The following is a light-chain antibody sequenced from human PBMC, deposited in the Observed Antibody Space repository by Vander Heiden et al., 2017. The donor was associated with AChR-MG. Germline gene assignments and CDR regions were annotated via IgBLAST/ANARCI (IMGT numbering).Light chain of an antibody. V-gene: IGLV2-23*01. CDR3: CSYASSNTFGYV. J-gene: IGLJ1*01. CDR1: SSDVGNYNL. Sequence: QSALAQPASVSGSPGQSLTISCTGTSSDVGNYNLVSWYQQYPGKAPKLMIYENNKRPSGASNRFSGSKSGNTASLTISGLQAEDEADYYCCSYASSNTFGYVFGTRTKVTVL. CDR2: ENN.